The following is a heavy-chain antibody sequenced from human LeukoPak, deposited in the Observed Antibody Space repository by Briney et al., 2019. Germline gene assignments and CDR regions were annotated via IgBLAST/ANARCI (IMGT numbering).Heavy chain of an antibody. J-gene: IGHJ3*02. Sequence: PGGSLRLSCAASGFNFSSSWMTWVRQAPGKGLEGVANKKGDGSENQYADSVKARSTISRDNAENSLYLRINSLRVEDTAVYYCARDPYGRTGYGAFDIWGRGTLVSVSS. D-gene: IGHD3-22*01. CDR2: KKGDGSEN. V-gene: IGHV3-7*01. CDR3: ARDPYGRTGYGAFDI. CDR1: GFNFSSSW.